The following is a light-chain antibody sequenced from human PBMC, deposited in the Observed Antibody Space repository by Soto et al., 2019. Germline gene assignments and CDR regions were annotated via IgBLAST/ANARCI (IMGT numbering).Light chain of an antibody. J-gene: IGLJ1*01. Sequence: QSLLTQPPSASRAPGQSVTISRTGSSSYIGSYNYVSWYQQHPGKAPKLMIYEVSKRPSGVPDRFSGSKSGNTASLTVSGLQAEDEADYYCSSYAGSTRYVFGTGTKVTVL. V-gene: IGLV2-8*01. CDR3: SSYAGSTRYV. CDR2: EVS. CDR1: SSYIGSYNY.